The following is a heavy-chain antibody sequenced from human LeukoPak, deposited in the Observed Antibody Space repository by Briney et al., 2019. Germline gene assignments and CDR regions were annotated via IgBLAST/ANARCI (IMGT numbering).Heavy chain of an antibody. CDR2: ISGSGGSP. D-gene: IGHD5-18*01. Sequence: PGGSLRLSCAASGFTFSNYAMSWVRQAPGKGLEWVSAISGSGGSPFYADSVKGRSTIARDSSKNTLSLHMHSLGAEDTAIYYCAKVGRIQTLYYFDYWGQGTPVTVSS. CDR1: GFTFSNYA. V-gene: IGHV3-23*01. CDR3: AKVGRIQTLYYFDY. J-gene: IGHJ4*02.